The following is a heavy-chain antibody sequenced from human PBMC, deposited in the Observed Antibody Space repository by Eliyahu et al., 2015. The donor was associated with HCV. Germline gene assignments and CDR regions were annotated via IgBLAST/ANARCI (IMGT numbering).Heavy chain of an antibody. Sequence: EVQLVESGGDLVQPGGSLRLSCAASGFTFSNYAMSWVRQAPGKGLEGVSAISGSGSTVYADSVKGRFTISRDNSQNTLYLQMNSLRVEDTAVYYCAKDWRVVVPATPPDHWGQGTLVSVSS. CDR3: AKDWRVVVPATPPDH. D-gene: IGHD2-2*01. CDR1: GFTFSNYA. J-gene: IGHJ4*02. V-gene: IGHV3-23*04. CDR2: ISGSGST.